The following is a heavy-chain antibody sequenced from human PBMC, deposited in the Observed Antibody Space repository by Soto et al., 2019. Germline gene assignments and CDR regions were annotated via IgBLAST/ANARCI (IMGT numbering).Heavy chain of an antibody. D-gene: IGHD3-10*01. Sequence: EFQLVQSGGGLVRPGGSLILACAASGFPFSTTDMSWVRQAPGKGLEWVSTIDGSGGTTYYTDSVEGRFTISRDNSRSTVSLQMNSLRADDTALYYCVKNSGWFNTWGQGAQVTVSS. CDR1: GFPFSTTD. CDR2: IDGSGGTT. CDR3: VKNSGWFNT. V-gene: IGHV3-23*04. J-gene: IGHJ5*01.